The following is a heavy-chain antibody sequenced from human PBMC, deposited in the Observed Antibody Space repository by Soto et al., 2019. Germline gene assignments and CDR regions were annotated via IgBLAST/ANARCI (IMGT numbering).Heavy chain of an antibody. Sequence: GASVKVSCKASGYTFTSYAMHWVRQAPGQRLEWMGRINAGNGNTKYSQKFQGRVTITRDTSASTAYMELSSLRSEDTAVYYCARGGRRTGNDLGYWGQGTLVTVSS. V-gene: IGHV1-3*01. CDR1: GYTFTSYA. D-gene: IGHD1-1*01. CDR3: ARGGRRTGNDLGY. J-gene: IGHJ4*02. CDR2: INAGNGNT.